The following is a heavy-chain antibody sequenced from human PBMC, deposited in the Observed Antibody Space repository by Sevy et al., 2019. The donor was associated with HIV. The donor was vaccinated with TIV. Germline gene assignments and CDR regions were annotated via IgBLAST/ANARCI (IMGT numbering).Heavy chain of an antibody. J-gene: IGHJ6*02. Sequence: GGSLRLSCAASGFTFSSYAMHWVRQAPGKGLEWVAVISYDGSNKYYADSVKGRFTISRENSKNTLYLQMNSLRAEDTAVYYCARDPVDLEIRNGQLVPRSRYYYYYGMDVWGQGTTVTVSS. D-gene: IGHD6-6*01. CDR1: GFTFSSYA. V-gene: IGHV3-30-3*01. CDR2: ISYDGSNK. CDR3: ARDPVDLEIRNGQLVPRSRYYYYYGMDV.